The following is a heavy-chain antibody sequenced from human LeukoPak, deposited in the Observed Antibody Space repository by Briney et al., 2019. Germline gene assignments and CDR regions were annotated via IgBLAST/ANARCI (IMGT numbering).Heavy chain of an antibody. CDR3: ASSYYYGMDV. V-gene: IGHV5-10-1*01. J-gene: IGHJ6*02. Sequence: GESLKISCKGSGYSFTSYWIGWVRQMPGKGLEWMGRIDPSDSYTNYSPSFQGHVTISADKSISTAYLQWSSLKASDTAMYYCASSYYYGMDVWGQGTTVTVSS. CDR2: IDPSDSYT. CDR1: GYSFTSYW.